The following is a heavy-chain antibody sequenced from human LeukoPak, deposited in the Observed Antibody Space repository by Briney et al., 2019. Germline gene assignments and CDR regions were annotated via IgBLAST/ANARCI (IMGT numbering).Heavy chain of an antibody. CDR2: ISGSGGKT. CDR1: GFAFSGSA. V-gene: IGHV3-23*01. Sequence: PGGSLRLSCSASGFAFSGSAMGWVRQAPGKGLEWVSSISGSGGKTYYADSVKGRFTISRDNAKNSLYLQMNSLRAEDTAVYYCARKPFDYWGQGTLVTVSS. CDR3: ARKPFDY. J-gene: IGHJ4*02.